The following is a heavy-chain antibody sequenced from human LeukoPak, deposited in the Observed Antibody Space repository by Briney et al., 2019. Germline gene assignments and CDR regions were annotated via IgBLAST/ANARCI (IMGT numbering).Heavy chain of an antibody. D-gene: IGHD5-12*01. Sequence: HPGGSLRLSCAASGFTFDDYAMHWVRQAPGKGLEWVSGISWNSGSIGYADSVKGRFTISRDNAKNSLYLQMNSLRAEDMALYYCAKDYSGWQRGPFDYWGQGTLVTVSS. CDR2: ISWNSGSI. CDR1: GFTFDDYA. CDR3: AKDYSGWQRGPFDY. V-gene: IGHV3-9*03. J-gene: IGHJ4*02.